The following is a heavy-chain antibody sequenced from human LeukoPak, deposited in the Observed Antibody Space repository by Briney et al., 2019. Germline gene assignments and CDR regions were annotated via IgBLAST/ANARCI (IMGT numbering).Heavy chain of an antibody. Sequence: SETLSLTCAVYGGSFSGYYWSWIRQPPGKGLEWIGEINHSGSTYYNPSLKSRVTISVDTSKNQFSLKLSSVTAADTAVYYCARAKFGYAIYYYYYMDVWGKGTTVTVSS. J-gene: IGHJ6*03. CDR3: ARAKFGYAIYYYYYMDV. D-gene: IGHD5-12*01. CDR1: GGSFSGYY. CDR2: INHSGST. V-gene: IGHV4-34*01.